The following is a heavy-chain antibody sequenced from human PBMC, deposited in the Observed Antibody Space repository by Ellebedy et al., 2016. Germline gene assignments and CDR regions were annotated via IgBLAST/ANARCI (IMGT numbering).Heavy chain of an antibody. D-gene: IGHD3-10*01. CDR2: IYYSGST. J-gene: IGHJ1*01. CDR1: GGSISSYY. CDR3: ARMVRGVIRYFQH. V-gene: IGHV4-59*03. Sequence: SETLSLTXTVSGGSISSYYWSWIRQPPGKGLEWIGYIYYSGSTSYNPSLKSRVTMSLDTSKNQFSLRLTSVTAADTAVYYCARMVRGVIRYFQHWGQGTLVTVSS.